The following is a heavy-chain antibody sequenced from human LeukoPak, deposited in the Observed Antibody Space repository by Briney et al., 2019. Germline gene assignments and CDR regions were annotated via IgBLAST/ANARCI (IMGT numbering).Heavy chain of an antibody. CDR2: ISGSGGST. CDR1: GFTFSSYA. D-gene: IGHD6-19*01. J-gene: IGHJ3*02. V-gene: IGHV3-23*01. CDR3: AKDRPSSGWYANRKDVVGVAFDI. Sequence: PGGSLRLSCAASGFTFSSYAMSWVRQAPGKGLEWVSAISGSGGSTYYADSVKGRFTISRDNSKNTLYLQMNSLRAEDTAVYYCAKDRPSSGWYANRKDVVGVAFDIWGQGTMVTVSS.